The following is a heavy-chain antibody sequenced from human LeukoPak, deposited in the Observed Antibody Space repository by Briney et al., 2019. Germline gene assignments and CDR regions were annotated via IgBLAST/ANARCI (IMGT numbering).Heavy chain of an antibody. CDR1: GFPFSSYE. J-gene: IGHJ6*04. Sequence: GGSLRHFCAASGFPFSSYEMNWVRQAPGKGLEWVSYISSSGSTIYYADSVKGRFTISRDNAKNSLYLQMNSLRAEDTAVYYCAELGITMIGGVWGKGTTVTISS. CDR2: ISSSGSTI. CDR3: AELGITMIGGV. V-gene: IGHV3-48*03. D-gene: IGHD3-10*02.